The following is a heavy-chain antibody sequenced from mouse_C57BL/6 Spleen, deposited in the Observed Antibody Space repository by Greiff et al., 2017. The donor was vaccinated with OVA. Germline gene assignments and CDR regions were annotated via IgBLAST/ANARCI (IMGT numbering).Heavy chain of an antibody. CDR1: GFTFSSYA. CDR3: ARGANWEECFDY. CDR2: ISDGGSYT. D-gene: IGHD4-1*01. J-gene: IGHJ2*01. V-gene: IGHV5-4*03. Sequence: EVMLVESGGGLVKPGGSLKLSCEASGFTFSSYAMSWVSQTPETRLEWVANISDGGSYTYYPDNVKGRFTISRENAKNNLYLQMRHLKSEDTAMYDGARGANWEECFDYWGQGTTLTVSS.